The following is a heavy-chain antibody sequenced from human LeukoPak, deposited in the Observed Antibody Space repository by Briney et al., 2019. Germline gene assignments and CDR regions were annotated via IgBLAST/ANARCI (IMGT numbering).Heavy chain of an antibody. CDR1: GFSFSSYG. V-gene: IGHV3-30*18. Sequence: PGGSLRLSCAASGFSFSSYGMHWVRQAPGKGLEWVAVISYDGSNKYYADSVKGRFTISRDNSKNTLYLQMNSLRAEDTAVYYCAKESKGILDLPWGQGTLVTVSS. CDR2: ISYDGSNK. J-gene: IGHJ5*02. D-gene: IGHD5-18*01. CDR3: AKESKGILDLP.